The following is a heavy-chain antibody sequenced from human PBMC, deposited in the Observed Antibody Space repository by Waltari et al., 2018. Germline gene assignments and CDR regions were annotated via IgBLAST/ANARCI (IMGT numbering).Heavy chain of an antibody. CDR1: GGSIITPKFY. CDR3: ATYIGASVGTAAFDV. J-gene: IGHJ3*01. CDR2: ISQSGAT. Sequence: QVQLQESGPGLVKPSETLSLTCSVSGGSIITPKFYWGWIRQPPGQALEWIGTISQSGATYTSPSLQSRVTLSRDTSKNQFSLTLGSVTASDTAVYYCATYIGASVGTAAFDVWGQGTMVSVSS. D-gene: IGHD5-12*01. V-gene: IGHV4-39*01.